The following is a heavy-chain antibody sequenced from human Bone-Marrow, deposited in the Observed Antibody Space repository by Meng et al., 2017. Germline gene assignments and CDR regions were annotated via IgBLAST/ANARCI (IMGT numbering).Heavy chain of an antibody. V-gene: IGHV3-23*01. J-gene: IGHJ1*01. CDR1: GFTFSSYA. D-gene: IGHD3-16*01. CDR2: ISGSGGST. CDR3: ARGRVGAAGDFQY. Sequence: GESLKISCAASGFTFSSYAMSWVRQAPGKGLEWVSAISGSGGSTYYADSVKGRFTVSRDNSKNTLFLQMNSLRAEDTALYFCARGRVGAAGDFQYWGQGTLVTVSS.